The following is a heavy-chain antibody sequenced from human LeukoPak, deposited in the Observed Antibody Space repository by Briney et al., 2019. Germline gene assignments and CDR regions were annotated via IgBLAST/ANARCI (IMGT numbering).Heavy chain of an antibody. CDR3: ARESCSGGSCYLGAFDI. J-gene: IGHJ3*02. D-gene: IGHD2-15*01. CDR1: GGTFSSYA. CDR2: IIPIFGTA. V-gene: IGHV1-69*06. Sequence: SVKVSCKASGGTFSSYAISWVRQAPGQGLEWMGGIIPIFGTANYAQKFQGRVTITADKSTSTAYMELSSLRSEDTAVYYCARESCSGGSCYLGAFDIWGQGTMVTVSS.